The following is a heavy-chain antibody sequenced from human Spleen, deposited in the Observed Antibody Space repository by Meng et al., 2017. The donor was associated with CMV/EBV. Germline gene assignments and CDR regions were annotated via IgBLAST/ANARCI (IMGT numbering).Heavy chain of an antibody. D-gene: IGHD3-22*01. V-gene: IGHV3-23*01. CDR2: ISGRGGNT. CDR1: GFSFSTYA. J-gene: IGHJ4*02. Sequence: GESLKISCAASGFSFSTYAMTWVRLPLGRGLEWVSTISGRGGNTYYADSVKGRFTISRDNSQNTLSLQISGLRAEDTALYYCAKGGYDGAAYYPRELDFWGQGILVTVSS. CDR3: AKGGYDGAAYYPRELDF.